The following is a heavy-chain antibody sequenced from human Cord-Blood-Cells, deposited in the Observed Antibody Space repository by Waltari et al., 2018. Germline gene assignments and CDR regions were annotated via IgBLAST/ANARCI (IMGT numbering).Heavy chain of an antibody. CDR2: IIPIFGTA. V-gene: IGHV1-69*12. J-gene: IGHJ5*02. CDR3: ARDYSNYSNWFDP. CDR1: GGPFRSYA. D-gene: IGHD4-4*01. Sequence: QVQLVQSGAEVKTPGSSVKVSCKASGGPFRSYAISRVRQPPGQGLEWMGGIIPIFGTANYAQKFQGRVTITADESTSTAYMELSSLRSEDTAVYYCARDYSNYSNWFDPWGQGTLVTVSS.